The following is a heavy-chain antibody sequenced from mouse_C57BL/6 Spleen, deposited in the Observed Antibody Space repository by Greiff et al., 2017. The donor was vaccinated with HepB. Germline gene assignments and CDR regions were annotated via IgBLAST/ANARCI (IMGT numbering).Heavy chain of an antibody. J-gene: IGHJ2*01. Sequence: EVQRVESGPGLVKPSQSLSLTCSVTGYSITSGYYWNWIRQFPGNKLEWMGYISYDGSNNYNPSLKNRISITRDTSKNQFFLKLNSVTTEDTATYYCARMIYDGYYVDYWGQGTTLTVSS. D-gene: IGHD2-3*01. CDR2: ISYDGSN. V-gene: IGHV3-6*01. CDR3: ARMIYDGYYVDY. CDR1: GYSITSGYY.